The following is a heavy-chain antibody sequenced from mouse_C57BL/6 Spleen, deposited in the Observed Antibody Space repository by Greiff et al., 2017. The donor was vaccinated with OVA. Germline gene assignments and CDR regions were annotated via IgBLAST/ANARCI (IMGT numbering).Heavy chain of an antibody. J-gene: IGHJ4*01. Sequence: EVQLVESGGDLVKPGGSLKLSCAASGFTFSSYGMSWVRQTPDKRLEWVATISSGGSYTYYPDSVKGRFTISRDNAKNTLYLQMSSLKSEDTAMYYCARQLGQHAVDYWGQGTSVTVSS. CDR1: GFTFSSYG. V-gene: IGHV5-6*01. CDR2: ISSGGSYT. D-gene: IGHD3-3*01. CDR3: ARQLGQHAVDY.